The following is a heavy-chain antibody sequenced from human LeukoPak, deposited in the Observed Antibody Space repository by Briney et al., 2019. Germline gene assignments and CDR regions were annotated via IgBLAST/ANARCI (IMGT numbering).Heavy chain of an antibody. Sequence: GGTLRLSCAAYGVTFSSYDMPWVRQATGKGLEWVAAIGTAGDTYYPGSVKGRFTISRENAKTSLYLQMNSLRAGDTAVYYCARGSHGSGSYYYYGMDVWGQGTTVTVSS. CDR2: IGTAGDT. CDR1: GVTFSSYD. CDR3: ARGSHGSGSYYYYGMDV. D-gene: IGHD3-10*01. V-gene: IGHV3-13*01. J-gene: IGHJ6*02.